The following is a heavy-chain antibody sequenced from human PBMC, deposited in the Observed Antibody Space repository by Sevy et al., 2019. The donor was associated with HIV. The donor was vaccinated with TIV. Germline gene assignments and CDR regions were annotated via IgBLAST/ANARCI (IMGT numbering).Heavy chain of an antibody. Sequence: LRLSCTVSGGPIVSGGWHWNWVRQQPGKGLEWLGYIYHSGITYYNPSLKSRLTLSVDTSKNQFSLKLTSASAADTAIYYCARGTYYNVREWGQGTLVTVSS. CDR1: GGPIVSGGWH. V-gene: IGHV4-31*03. D-gene: IGHD3-10*01. CDR3: ARGTYYNVRE. J-gene: IGHJ4*02. CDR2: IYHSGIT.